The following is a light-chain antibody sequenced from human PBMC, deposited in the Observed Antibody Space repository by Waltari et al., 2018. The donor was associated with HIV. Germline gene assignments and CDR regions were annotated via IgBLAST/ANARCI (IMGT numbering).Light chain of an antibody. CDR3: AAWDDSLNAYI. CDR1: RSNIGDNV. Sequence: QSVLTQSPSASGTPGQRVTISCSGTRSNIGDNVVHWYQQLPGTAPKLLTYNNSRRPSGVPDRFSGSRSGNSASLAISGLQSEDEANYYCAAWDDSLNAYIFGTGTKVSVL. CDR2: NNS. V-gene: IGLV1-44*01. J-gene: IGLJ1*01.